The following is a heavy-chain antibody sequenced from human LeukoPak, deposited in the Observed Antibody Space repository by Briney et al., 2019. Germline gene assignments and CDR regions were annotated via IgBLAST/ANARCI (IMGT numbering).Heavy chain of an antibody. V-gene: IGHV3-23*01. CDR1: GFSFGAYS. CDR2: ISGSGGST. J-gene: IGHJ4*02. CDR3: AKDDTHYDFWSGYYHFDY. Sequence: GGSLRLSCAASGFSFGAYSMNWVRQTPGKGLEWVSAISGSGGSTYYADSVKGRFTISRDNSKNTLYLQMNSLRAEDTAIYYCAKDDTHYDFWSGYYHFDYWGQGTLVTVSS. D-gene: IGHD3-3*01.